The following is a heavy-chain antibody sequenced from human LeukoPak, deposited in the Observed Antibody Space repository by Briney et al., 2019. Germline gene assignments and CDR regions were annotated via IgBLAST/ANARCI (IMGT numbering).Heavy chain of an antibody. D-gene: IGHD6-19*01. CDR2: ITGSSGST. CDR3: AKKRSSGPGDFDL. CDR1: GFPFSSSA. Sequence: GASLRLSCAASGFPFSSSAMSWVRQAPGKGLEWVSAITGSSGSTYYADSVRGRFTISRDNSKNTLYLQMNSLRAEDTAVYYCAKKRSSGPGDFDLWGRGTLVTVSS. J-gene: IGHJ2*01. V-gene: IGHV3-23*01.